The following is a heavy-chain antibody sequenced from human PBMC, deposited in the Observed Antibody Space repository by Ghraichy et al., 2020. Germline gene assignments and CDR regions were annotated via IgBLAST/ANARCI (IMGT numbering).Heavy chain of an antibody. CDR1: GFTFTSYF. Sequence: GESLNISCAASGFTFTSYFMFWVRQGPEKGLVWVSRIQGDGSATAYADSVRGRFTISRDNAKNTIYLQMSSLTAEDTAVYYCARDHNWALDYWGQGTLVTVSS. J-gene: IGHJ4*02. V-gene: IGHV3-74*01. D-gene: IGHD1-20*01. CDR2: IQGDGSAT. CDR3: ARDHNWALDY.